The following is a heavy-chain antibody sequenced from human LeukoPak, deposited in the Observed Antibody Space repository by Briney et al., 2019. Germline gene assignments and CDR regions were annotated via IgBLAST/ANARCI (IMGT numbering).Heavy chain of an antibody. V-gene: IGHV1-2*02. J-gene: IGHJ3*02. CDR2: INPNSGGT. Sequence: GASVKVSCKASGYTFTGYYMHWVRQAPGQGLEWMGWINPNSGGTNYAQKFQGRVTMTRDTSISTAYMELSRLRSDDTAVYYCATLPDYGGNSGPAFDIWGQGTMVTVSS. CDR3: ATLPDYGGNSGPAFDI. CDR1: GYTFTGYY. D-gene: IGHD4-23*01.